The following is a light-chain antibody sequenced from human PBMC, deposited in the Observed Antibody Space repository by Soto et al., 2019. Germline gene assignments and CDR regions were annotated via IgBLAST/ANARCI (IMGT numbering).Light chain of an antibody. Sequence: DIQMTQSPSSLSASVGDRVTITCRASQGISNYLAWFQQKPGKVPKLLIYTACTLQSVVPSRFSCSGSGTDFTLAISSLHPEDGANYDCQKQNGGPWTFGQGTKVEIK. CDR2: TAC. V-gene: IGKV1-27*01. CDR3: QKQNGGPWT. CDR1: QGISNY. J-gene: IGKJ1*01.